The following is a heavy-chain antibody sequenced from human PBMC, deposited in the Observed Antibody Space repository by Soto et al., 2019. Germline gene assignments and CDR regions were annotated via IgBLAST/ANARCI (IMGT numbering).Heavy chain of an antibody. V-gene: IGHV4-4*02. CDR3: ARHGHNIYGFDV. CDR2: MHPVGST. J-gene: IGHJ6*01. Sequence: PSETLSLTCAVSDSSINSVNWWSWVRQSPGKGLEWIGEMHPVGSTNYNPSLKSRVTVSMDKSRNQFSLKMSSVTAADTAVYFCARHGHNIYGFDVWGRGTTVTVSS. CDR1: DSSINSVNW. D-gene: IGHD1-1*01.